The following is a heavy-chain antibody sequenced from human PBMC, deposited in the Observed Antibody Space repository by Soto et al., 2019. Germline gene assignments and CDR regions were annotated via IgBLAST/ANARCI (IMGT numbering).Heavy chain of an antibody. J-gene: IGHJ4*02. Sequence: VASVKVSCKASGYTFTGYYMHWVRQAPGQGLEWMGWINPNSGGTNYAQKFQGRVTMTRDTSISTAYMELSRLRSDDTAVYYCARSMYLRGFPGTPLYYFDYWGQGTLVTVSS. CDR1: GYTFTGYY. V-gene: IGHV1-2*02. CDR2: INPNSGGT. D-gene: IGHD2-2*01. CDR3: ARSMYLRGFPGTPLYYFDY.